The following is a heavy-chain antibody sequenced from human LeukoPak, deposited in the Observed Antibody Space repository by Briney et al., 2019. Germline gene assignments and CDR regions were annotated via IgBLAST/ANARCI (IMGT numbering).Heavy chain of an antibody. J-gene: IGHJ4*02. CDR3: ARSGYSSGWYNYFDY. CDR1: GFTFSSYE. CDR2: ISSSGSTI. Sequence: PGGSLRLSCAASGFTFSSYEMNWVRQAPGKWLEWVSYISSSGSTIYYADSVKGRFTISRDNAKNSLYLQMNSLRAEDTAVYYCARSGYSSGWYNYFDYWGQGTLVTVSS. D-gene: IGHD6-19*01. V-gene: IGHV3-48*03.